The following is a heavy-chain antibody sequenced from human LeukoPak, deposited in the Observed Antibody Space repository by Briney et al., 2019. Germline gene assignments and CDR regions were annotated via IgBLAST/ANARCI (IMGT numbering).Heavy chain of an antibody. CDR3: ASRSSIWSGYQDTLYYFDS. J-gene: IGHJ4*02. CDR2: IYYSGST. Sequence: SETLSLTCTVSGGSISSYYWSWIRQPPGKRLEWIGHIYYSGSTNYNPSLKSRVTISVDTSKNQFSPKLSSVTAADTAVYYCASRSSIWSGYQDTLYYFDSWGQGTLVTVSS. V-gene: IGHV4-59*01. CDR1: GGSISSYY. D-gene: IGHD3-3*01.